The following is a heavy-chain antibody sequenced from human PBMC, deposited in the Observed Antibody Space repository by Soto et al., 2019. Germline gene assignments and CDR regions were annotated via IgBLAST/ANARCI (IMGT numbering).Heavy chain of an antibody. Sequence: EVQLVESGGGLVQPGGSLKLSCAASGFTFSASAMHWVRQASGKGLEWVGRIRSKANSDAIAYAASVKGRFTISRDDSKNTAYLQMNSLKTEDTAVYYCVRYCSGGSCPDAFDIWGQGTMVTVSS. J-gene: IGHJ3*02. D-gene: IGHD2-15*01. CDR2: IRSKANSDAI. CDR1: GFTFSASA. V-gene: IGHV3-73*02. CDR3: VRYCSGGSCPDAFDI.